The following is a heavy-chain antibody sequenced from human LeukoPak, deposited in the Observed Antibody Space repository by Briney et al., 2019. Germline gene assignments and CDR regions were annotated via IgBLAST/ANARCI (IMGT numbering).Heavy chain of an antibody. D-gene: IGHD6-13*01. CDR1: GGSFSGYY. J-gene: IGHJ6*02. Sequence: PETLSLTCAVYGGSFSGYYWSWIRQPPGKGLEWIGEINHSGSTNYNPSLKSRVTISVDTSKNQFSLKLSSVTAADTAVYYCARDPYSSSWYVYYYYGMDVWGQGTTVTVSS. V-gene: IGHV4-34*01. CDR3: ARDPYSSSWYVYYYYGMDV. CDR2: INHSGST.